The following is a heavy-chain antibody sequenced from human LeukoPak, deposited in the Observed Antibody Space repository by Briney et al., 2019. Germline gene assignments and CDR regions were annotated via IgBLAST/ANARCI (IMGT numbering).Heavy chain of an antibody. J-gene: IGHJ5*02. CDR3: ARDRSHNWFDP. V-gene: IGHV4-61*01. CDR1: GGSVSSGSYY. CDR2: IYYSGST. Sequence: PSETLSLTCTVSGGSVSSGSYYWSWIRQPPGKGLEWIGYIYYSGSTNYNPSLKSRVTISVDTSKNQFSLKLSSVTAADTAVYYCARDRSHNWFDPWGQGTLVTVSS.